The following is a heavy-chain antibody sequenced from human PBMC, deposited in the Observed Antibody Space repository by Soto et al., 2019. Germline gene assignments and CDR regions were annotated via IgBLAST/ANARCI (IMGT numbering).Heavy chain of an antibody. J-gene: IGHJ4*02. CDR2: INSDGSST. V-gene: IGHV3-74*01. CDR1: GFTLSRYW. CDR3: TSGPPMYCSSSSCYASPFDY. D-gene: IGHD2-2*01. Sequence: AGSLRLSCAASGFTLSRYWMHGVLQAPGKGLVWVSRINSDGSSTSYADSVKGRFTISRDNAKNTLYLQMNSLRAEDTAVYYCTSGPPMYCSSSSCYASPFDYWGQGTLVTVSS.